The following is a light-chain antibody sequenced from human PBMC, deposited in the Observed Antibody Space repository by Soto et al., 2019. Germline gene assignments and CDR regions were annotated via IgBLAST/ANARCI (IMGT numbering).Light chain of an antibody. V-gene: IGKV1-5*03. J-gene: IGKJ1*01. CDR3: HQYNSYSRT. Sequence: DIQMTQSPSTLSASVGDRVTITCRASQTIGRWLAWYQQKPGKVPKPLIYKASSLQSGVPSRFSGSGTGTEFTLTINSPQPHDFPTYYCHQYNSYSRTFGQGTTLEIK. CDR2: KAS. CDR1: QTIGRW.